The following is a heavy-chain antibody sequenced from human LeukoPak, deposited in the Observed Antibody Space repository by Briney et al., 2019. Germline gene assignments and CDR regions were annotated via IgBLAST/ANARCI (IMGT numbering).Heavy chain of an antibody. J-gene: IGHJ5*02. Sequence: SETLSLTCTVSGGSISSYYWSWIRQPAGKGLEWIGRIYTSGSTNYNPSLKSRVTMSVDTSKNQFSLKLSSVTAADTAVYYCARGRLRKYGGNSDRFDPWGQGTLVTVSS. D-gene: IGHD4-23*01. CDR2: IYTSGST. CDR3: ARGRLRKYGGNSDRFDP. V-gene: IGHV4-4*07. CDR1: GGSISSYY.